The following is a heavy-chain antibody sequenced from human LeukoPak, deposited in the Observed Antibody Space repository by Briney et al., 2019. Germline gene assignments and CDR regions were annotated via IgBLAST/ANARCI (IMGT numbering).Heavy chain of an antibody. CDR2: IDPNSGGT. V-gene: IGHV1-2*06. CDR3: ARDARVAGDY. J-gene: IGHJ4*02. CDR1: GGTFSSYA. Sequence: GASVKVSCKASGGTFSSYAISWVRQAPGQGLEWIGRIDPNSGGTSYAQKFQGRVTVTRDTSITTVYMELSRLRSDDTAMYYCARDARVAGDYWGQGTLVTVSS. D-gene: IGHD6-19*01.